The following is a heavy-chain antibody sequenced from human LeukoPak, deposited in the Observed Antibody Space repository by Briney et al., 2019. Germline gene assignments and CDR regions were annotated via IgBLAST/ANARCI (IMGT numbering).Heavy chain of an antibody. J-gene: IGHJ4*02. V-gene: IGHV4-4*07. CDR3: ARGFGVVIMGYYFDY. D-gene: IGHD3-3*01. CDR2: IYTSGST. CDR1: GGSISSYY. Sequence: SETLSLTCTVSGGSISSYYWSWIRQPAGKGLEWIGRIYTSGSTNYNPSLKSRVTMSVDTSKNQFSLKLSSVTAADTAVYYCARGFGVVIMGYYFDYWGQGTLVTVSS.